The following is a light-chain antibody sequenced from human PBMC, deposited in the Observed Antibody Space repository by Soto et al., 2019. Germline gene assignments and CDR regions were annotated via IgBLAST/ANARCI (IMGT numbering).Light chain of an antibody. J-gene: IGLJ2*01. CDR3: GTWDSSLSDAVV. V-gene: IGLV1-51*01. Sequence: QSVLTQPPSVSAAPGQKVTISCSGTSSNIGRNYVAWYQQLPGTAPKLLIYDNDKRPSGIPDRFSGSKSGTSATLGITGLQTGDEPDYYCGTWDSSLSDAVVFGEGTKVTVL. CDR1: SSNIGRNY. CDR2: DND.